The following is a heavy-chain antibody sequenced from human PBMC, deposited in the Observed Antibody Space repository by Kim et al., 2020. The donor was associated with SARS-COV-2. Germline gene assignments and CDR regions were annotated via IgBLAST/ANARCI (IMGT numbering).Heavy chain of an antibody. CDR1: GFSLSTSGVG. J-gene: IGHJ3*02. CDR3: AHSIAAAGTTLFAFDI. Sequence: SGPTLVNPTQTLTLTCTFSGFSLSTSGVGVGWIRQPPGKALEWLALIYWDDDKRYSPSLKSRLTITKDTSKNQVVLTMTNMHPVDTATYYCAHSIAAAGTTLFAFDIWGQGTMVTVSS. D-gene: IGHD6-13*01. V-gene: IGHV2-5*02. CDR2: IYWDDDK.